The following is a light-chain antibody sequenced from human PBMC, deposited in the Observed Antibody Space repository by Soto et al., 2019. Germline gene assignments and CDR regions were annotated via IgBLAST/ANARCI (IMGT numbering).Light chain of an antibody. J-gene: IGKJ4*01. CDR2: GAS. V-gene: IGKV3-15*01. Sequence: EVVMTQSPATLSVSPGERVTPSCRARQTISNDLAWYQQKPGQAPRLLIYGASTRATGVPARFSGGGSGTEFTLTISSLQSEDFAFYYCQQNNKWPPVTFGGGTKVDIK. CDR3: QQNNKWPPVT. CDR1: QTISND.